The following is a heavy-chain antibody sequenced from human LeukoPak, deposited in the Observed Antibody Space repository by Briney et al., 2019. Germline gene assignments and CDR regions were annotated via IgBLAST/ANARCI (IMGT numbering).Heavy chain of an antibody. D-gene: IGHD3-10*01. CDR2: INSDGSTI. Sequence: PGGSLRLSCAASGFTFSSYWMHWVRQAPGKGLVWVSRINSDGSTINYADSVKGRFTISRDNAKNTLYLQMDSLRAEDTAVYYCARDFGGSRDYWGQGTLVTVSS. V-gene: IGHV3-74*01. CDR1: GFTFSSYW. CDR3: ARDFGGSRDY. J-gene: IGHJ4*02.